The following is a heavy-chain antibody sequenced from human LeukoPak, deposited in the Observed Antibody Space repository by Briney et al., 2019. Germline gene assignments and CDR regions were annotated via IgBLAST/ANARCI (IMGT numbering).Heavy chain of an antibody. D-gene: IGHD6-13*01. CDR3: ARKTKEWQQPLDY. Sequence: ASVKVSCKASGYTFTGYYMHWVRQAPGQGLEWMGWINPNSGGTNSQKFQGRVTMTRDTSISTAYMELSRLRPDDTAVYYCARKTKEWQQPLDYWGQGTLVTVSS. J-gene: IGHJ4*02. CDR1: GYTFTGYY. CDR2: INPNSGGT. V-gene: IGHV1-2*02.